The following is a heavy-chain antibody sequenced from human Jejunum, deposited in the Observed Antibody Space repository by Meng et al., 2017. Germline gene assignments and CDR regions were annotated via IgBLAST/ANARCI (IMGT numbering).Heavy chain of an antibody. V-gene: IGHV4-34*01. J-gene: IGHJ4*02. Sequence: HGQAPWRGADLWTRPGPLSPTCAVYGGAIGGYFWSRLRQAPGEGLEWVGEFTRGGTTNYNPSLKSRVTISADTSKNQFSLTLSSVSAADTAVYYCARHEVDFDNWGQGTLVTVSS. CDR2: FTRGGTT. D-gene: IGHD1-26*01. CDR3: ARHEVDFDN. CDR1: GGAIGGYF.